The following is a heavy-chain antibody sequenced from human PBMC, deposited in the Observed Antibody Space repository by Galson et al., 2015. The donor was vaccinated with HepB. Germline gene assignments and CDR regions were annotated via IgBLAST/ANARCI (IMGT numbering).Heavy chain of an antibody. D-gene: IGHD3-22*01. J-gene: IGHJ3*02. V-gene: IGHV3-23*01. CDR3: AKAIYYDSRGYYPDALEI. Sequence: SLRLSCAASGFSFRSSAMTWVRQAPGKGLEWVSGISGSGGSTYYADSVKGRFTISRDNSKNTLYVQMNSLRAEDTAVYYCAKAIYYDSRGYYPDALEIWGQGTMVAVSS. CDR1: GFSFRSSA. CDR2: ISGSGGST.